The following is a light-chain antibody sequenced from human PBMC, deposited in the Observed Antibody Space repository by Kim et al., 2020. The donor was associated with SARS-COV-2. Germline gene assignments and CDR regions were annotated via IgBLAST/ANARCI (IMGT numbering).Light chain of an antibody. CDR1: QGFGSA. V-gene: IGKV1-13*02. CDR3: QQFNSYPV. CDR2: DAS. Sequence: AIQFTQSPSSLSASVGDRVTITCRASQGFGSALAWYQQKPGKAPKLLIYDASSLESGVPSRFSGSGSGTDFTLTISSLQPEDIATYYCQQFNSYPVFGQGTKLEI. J-gene: IGKJ2*01.